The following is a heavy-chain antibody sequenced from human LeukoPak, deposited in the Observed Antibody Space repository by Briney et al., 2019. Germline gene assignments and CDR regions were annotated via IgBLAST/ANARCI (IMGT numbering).Heavy chain of an antibody. J-gene: IGHJ4*02. CDR2: IYSGGTT. V-gene: IGHV3-53*01. Sequence: GGSLRLSCAASGFTVSNNYMGWVRQAPGKGLEWVSVIYSGGTTYYADSVKGRVTISRDNSKNTVYLQMNSLRAEDTAVYYCARDHSSGYDPGLSFDYWGQGTPVTVSS. CDR3: ARDHSSGYDPGLSFDY. D-gene: IGHD5-12*01. CDR1: GFTVSNNY.